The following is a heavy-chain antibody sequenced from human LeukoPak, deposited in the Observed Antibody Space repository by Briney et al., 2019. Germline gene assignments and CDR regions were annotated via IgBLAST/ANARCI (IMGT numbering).Heavy chain of an antibody. CDR1: GGSISYYY. J-gene: IGHJ6*02. Sequence: SETLSLTCTVSGGSISYYYWSWIRQSPGKGLEWIGYIYYSGTTNYNPSLKSRVTISVDTSKNQFSLQLGSVTAADTAVYYCAREDPQTTVPEGMDVWGQGTTVTVSS. D-gene: IGHD4-17*01. CDR3: AREDPQTTVPEGMDV. CDR2: IYYSGTT. V-gene: IGHV4-59*01.